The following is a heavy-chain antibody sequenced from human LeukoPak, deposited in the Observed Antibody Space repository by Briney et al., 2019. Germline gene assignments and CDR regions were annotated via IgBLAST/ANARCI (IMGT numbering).Heavy chain of an antibody. Sequence: GGSLRLSCAASGFTLSGYFMSWVRQAPGEGLEWVASIKGDGSEKYYVDSVKGRFTISRDNAKNSLYLQMNSLRAEDTAVYYCARIEAAAGYHFAYWGQGTLVTVSS. CDR2: IKGDGSEK. D-gene: IGHD6-13*01. CDR1: GFTLSGYF. V-gene: IGHV3-7*01. CDR3: ARIEAAAGYHFAY. J-gene: IGHJ4*02.